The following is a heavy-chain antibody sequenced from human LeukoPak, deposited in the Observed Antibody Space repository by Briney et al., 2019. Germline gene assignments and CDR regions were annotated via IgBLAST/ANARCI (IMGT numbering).Heavy chain of an antibody. D-gene: IGHD6-19*01. CDR1: GGSISSRSYY. CDR2: ISYSAST. Sequence: PSETLSLTCSVSGGSISSRSYYWGWIRHPPGKGLEWIGSISYSASTYYNPSLKSRVTISVDTSKNQFSLKLSSVTAADTALYYCASQRWMVHNWFDPWGQGTLVTVSS. CDR3: ASQRWMVHNWFDP. V-gene: IGHV4-39*01. J-gene: IGHJ5*02.